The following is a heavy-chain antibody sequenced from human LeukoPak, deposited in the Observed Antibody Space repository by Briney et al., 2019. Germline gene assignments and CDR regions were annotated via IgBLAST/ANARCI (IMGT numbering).Heavy chain of an antibody. Sequence: GASVKVSCKASGYTFTGYYMHWVRQAPGQGLEWMGWINPNSGGTNYAQKFQGRVTMTRDTSIGTAYMELSSLRSDDTAVYYCAREGPLIAAVPWFDPWGQGTLVTVSS. CDR2: INPNSGGT. CDR1: GYTFTGYY. V-gene: IGHV1-2*02. J-gene: IGHJ5*02. D-gene: IGHD6-13*01. CDR3: AREGPLIAAVPWFDP.